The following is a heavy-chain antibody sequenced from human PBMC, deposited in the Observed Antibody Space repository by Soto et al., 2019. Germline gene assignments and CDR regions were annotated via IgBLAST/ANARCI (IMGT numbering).Heavy chain of an antibody. V-gene: IGHV2-5*02. CDR1: GFSLTTSGVG. Sequence: QITLNESGPTVVRPTETLTLTCRFSGFSLTTSGVGVGWIRQSPGKAPEWLALIYWDDDKRYSACLKSSLTITKDTSKNQVVLTVSDLDPTYTATYYCAHRVLRTVFGLVTPTAIYFDFWGQGTPVAVSS. CDR2: IYWDDDK. J-gene: IGHJ4*02. CDR3: AHRVLRTVFGLVTPTAIYFDF. D-gene: IGHD3-3*01.